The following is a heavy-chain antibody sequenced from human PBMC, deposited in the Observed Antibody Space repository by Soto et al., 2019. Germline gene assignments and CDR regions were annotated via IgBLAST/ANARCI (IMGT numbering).Heavy chain of an antibody. CDR3: ARARGYYDSSGYSV. V-gene: IGHV1-3*01. Sequence: ASVKVSCKASGYTFTSYAMHWVRQAPGQRLEWMGWINAGNGNTKYSQKFQGRVTITRDTSASTAYMELSSLRSEDTAVYYCARARGYYDSSGYSVCGQGTLVTVSS. J-gene: IGHJ4*02. D-gene: IGHD3-22*01. CDR1: GYTFTSYA. CDR2: INAGNGNT.